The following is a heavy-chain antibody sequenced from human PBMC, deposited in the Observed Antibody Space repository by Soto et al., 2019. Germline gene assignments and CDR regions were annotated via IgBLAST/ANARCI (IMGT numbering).Heavy chain of an antibody. CDR3: ARSVAVPGAHVDY. CDR2: VYYTGST. Sequence: SETLSLTCSVSGGSISGSYWSWIRQSPGKGLEWLGYVYYTGSTNYSPSLRSRVSISVDTSKNEFSLRLSSVTAADTAVYFCARSVAVPGAHVDYWGQGTQVTVSS. D-gene: IGHD6-19*01. J-gene: IGHJ4*02. V-gene: IGHV4-59*01. CDR1: GGSISGSY.